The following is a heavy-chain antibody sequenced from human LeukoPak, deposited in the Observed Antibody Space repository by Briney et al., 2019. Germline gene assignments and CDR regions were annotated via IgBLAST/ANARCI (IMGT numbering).Heavy chain of an antibody. Sequence: SETLSLTCAVYGGSFSGYYWSWIRQPPGKGLEWIGEINHSGSTNYNPSLKSRVTISVDTSKNQFSLKLSSVTAAGTAVYNCARVVTPRYCSTTRCYWKGWFDPWGQGTLVTVSS. CDR1: GGSFSGYY. D-gene: IGHD2-2*01. V-gene: IGHV4-34*01. CDR2: INHSGST. CDR3: ARVVTPRYCSTTRCYWKGWFDP. J-gene: IGHJ5*02.